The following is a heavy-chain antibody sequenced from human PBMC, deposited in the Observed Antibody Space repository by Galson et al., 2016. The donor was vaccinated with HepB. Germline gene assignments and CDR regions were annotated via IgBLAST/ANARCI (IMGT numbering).Heavy chain of an antibody. Sequence: LSLTCAVYGGSFSGYYWSWIRQPPGKGLEWIGQINHSGSTNYNPSLKSRVTISVDTSKNQFSLKLSSVTAADTAVYYCARRIAVAGNDYWGQGTLVTVSS. V-gene: IGHV4-34*01. J-gene: IGHJ4*02. D-gene: IGHD6-19*01. CDR2: INHSGST. CDR3: ARRIAVAGNDY. CDR1: GGSFSGYY.